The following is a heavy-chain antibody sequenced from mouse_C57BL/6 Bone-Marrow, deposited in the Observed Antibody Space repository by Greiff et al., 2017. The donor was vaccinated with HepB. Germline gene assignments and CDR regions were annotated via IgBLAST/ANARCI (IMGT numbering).Heavy chain of an antibody. J-gene: IGHJ1*03. CDR2: IYPGSGST. CDR1: GYTFTSYW. CDR3: ARQGLRRPWYFDV. V-gene: IGHV1-55*01. D-gene: IGHD2-4*01. Sequence: VQLQQSGAELVKPGASVKMSCKASGYTFTSYWITWVKQRPGQGLEWIGDIYPGSGSTNYNEKFKSKATLTVDTSSSTAYMQLSSLTSEDSAVYYCARQGLRRPWYFDVWGTGTTVTVSS.